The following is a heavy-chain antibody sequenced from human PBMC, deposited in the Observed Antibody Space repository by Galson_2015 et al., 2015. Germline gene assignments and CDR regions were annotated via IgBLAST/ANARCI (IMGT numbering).Heavy chain of an antibody. V-gene: IGHV1-8*01. Sequence: SCKASGYTFTSYDINWVRQATGQGLEWMGWMNPNSGNTGYAQKFQGRVTMTRNTSISTAYMELSSLRSEDTAVYYCAREFHPGHWFDPWGQGTLVTVSS. CDR1: GYTFTSYD. CDR2: MNPNSGNT. CDR3: AREFHPGHWFDP. J-gene: IGHJ5*02.